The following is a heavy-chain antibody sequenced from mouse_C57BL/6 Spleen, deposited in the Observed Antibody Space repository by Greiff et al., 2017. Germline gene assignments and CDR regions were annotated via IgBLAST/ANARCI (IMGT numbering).Heavy chain of an antibody. CDR2: IDPSDSET. J-gene: IGHJ4*01. V-gene: IGHV1-52*01. CDR3: ARGAAPYAMDY. Sequence: VQLQQPGAELVRPGSSVKLSCKASGYTFTSYWMHWVKQRPIQGLEWIGNIDPSDSETHYNQKFKDKATLTVDKSSSTAYMQLSSLTSEDSAVYYCARGAAPYAMDYWGQGTSVTVSS. D-gene: IGHD3-3*01. CDR1: GYTFTSYW.